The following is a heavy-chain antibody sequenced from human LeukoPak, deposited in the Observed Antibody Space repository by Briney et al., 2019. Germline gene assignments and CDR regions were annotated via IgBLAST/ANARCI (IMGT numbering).Heavy chain of an antibody. CDR3: ARASLRFLEWSYNWFDP. CDR2: IIPIFGTA. V-gene: IGHV1-69*05. CDR1: GGTFSSYA. D-gene: IGHD3-3*01. J-gene: IGHJ5*02. Sequence: ASVKVSXKASGGTFSSYAISWVRQAPGQGLEWMGGIIPIFGTANYAQKFQGRVTITTDESTSTAYMELSSLRSEDTAVYYCARASLRFLEWSYNWFDPWGQGTLVTVSS.